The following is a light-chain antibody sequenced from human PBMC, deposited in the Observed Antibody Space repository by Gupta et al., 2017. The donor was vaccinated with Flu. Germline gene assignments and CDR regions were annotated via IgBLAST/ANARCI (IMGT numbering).Light chain of an antibody. Sequence: EIVMTQSPATLSVSPGERATLSCRASQSVSSNLAWYQQKPGQAPRLLIYGASTRATGIPARFSGSGSGTEFTLTISSRQSEDFAVYYCQLYNKWPPYSFGQGTRMEIK. J-gene: IGKJ2*03. CDR1: QSVSSN. V-gene: IGKV3-15*01. CDR3: QLYNKWPPYS. CDR2: GAS.